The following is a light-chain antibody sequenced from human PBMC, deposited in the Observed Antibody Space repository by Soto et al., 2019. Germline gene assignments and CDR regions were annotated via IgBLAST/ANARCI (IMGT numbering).Light chain of an antibody. Sequence: DIQITQSPSSLSAYVGDRVTLTCRASLPISNYLAWYQQKPGKVPNLLIYAASTLQAGVPSRFSGSASGTEFTLTISSLESEDFTVYYCQQYSKSPLTFGQGTKVDIK. V-gene: IGKV1-27*01. CDR1: LPISNY. J-gene: IGKJ1*01. CDR2: AAS. CDR3: QQYSKSPLT.